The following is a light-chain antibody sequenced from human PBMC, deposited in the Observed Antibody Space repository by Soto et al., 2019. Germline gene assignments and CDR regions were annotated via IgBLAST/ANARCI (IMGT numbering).Light chain of an antibody. CDR2: DVS. J-gene: IGLJ2*01. Sequence: QFALTQPASVSGSPGQSITIPCTGTSNDIGGYNYVSWYQQHPGKVPKLMIFDVSYRPSGISDRFSGSKSGNTASLTISGLQPEDEADYYCSSYGASSTLLGGGTKLTVL. CDR3: SSYGASSTL. CDR1: SNDIGGYNY. V-gene: IGLV2-14*03.